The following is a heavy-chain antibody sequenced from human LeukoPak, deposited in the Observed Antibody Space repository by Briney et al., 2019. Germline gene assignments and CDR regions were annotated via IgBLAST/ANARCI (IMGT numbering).Heavy chain of an antibody. CDR1: GYTFTSYG. CDR3: ASTEYCGGDCYPTYFDY. D-gene: IGHD2-21*02. J-gene: IGHJ4*02. Sequence: ASVKVSCKASGYTFTSYGISWVRQAPGQGLEWMGWISAYNGNTNYAQKLQGRVTMTTDTSTSTAYMELRSLRSDDTAVYYCASTEYCGGDCYPTYFDYWGQGTLVTVSP. V-gene: IGHV1-18*01. CDR2: ISAYNGNT.